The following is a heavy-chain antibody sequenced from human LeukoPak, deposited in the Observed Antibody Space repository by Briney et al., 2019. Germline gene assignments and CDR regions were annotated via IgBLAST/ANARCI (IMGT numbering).Heavy chain of an antibody. CDR3: ARYCSGGDGYSRAFAY. D-gene: IGHD2-15*01. CDR1: GGSFTGYY. Sequence: PSETLSLTCTVSGGSFTGYYWSWVRQPPGKGLEWIGYSHSSGSTSYSPSLNSRVTISVDTAKNQFTLNLRSVTAADTAVYYCARYCSGGDGYSRAFAYWGQGSLVTVSS. V-gene: IGHV4-59*01. J-gene: IGHJ4*02. CDR2: SHSSGST.